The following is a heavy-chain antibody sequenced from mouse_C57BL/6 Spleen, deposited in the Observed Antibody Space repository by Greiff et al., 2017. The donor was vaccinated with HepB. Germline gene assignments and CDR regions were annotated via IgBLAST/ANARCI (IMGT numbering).Heavy chain of an antibody. CDR1: GYTFTSYW. Sequence: QVQLKQPGAELVKPGASVKLSCKASGYTFTSYWMHWVKQRPGQGLEWIGMIHPNSGSTNYNEKFKSKATLTVDKSSSTAYMQLSSLTSEDSAVYYCARYVPYYAMDYWGQGTSVTVSS. CDR2: IHPNSGST. V-gene: IGHV1-64*01. CDR3: ARYVPYYAMDY. J-gene: IGHJ4*01.